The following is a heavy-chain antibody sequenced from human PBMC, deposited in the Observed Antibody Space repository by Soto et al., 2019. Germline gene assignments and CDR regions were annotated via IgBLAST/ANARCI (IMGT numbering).Heavy chain of an antibody. CDR2: ISGSGSTI. V-gene: IGHV3-23*01. CDR3: AKVFYYYDSSGYYYFDY. Sequence: LRLSCAASGFTFSSYAVSWVRQAPGKGPEWISSISGSGSTIYYADSVKGRFNISRDNSKNTLYLQMSSLRAEDTAVYYCAKVFYYYDSSGYYYFDYWGQGPLVTVSS. D-gene: IGHD3-22*01. J-gene: IGHJ4*02. CDR1: GFTFSSYA.